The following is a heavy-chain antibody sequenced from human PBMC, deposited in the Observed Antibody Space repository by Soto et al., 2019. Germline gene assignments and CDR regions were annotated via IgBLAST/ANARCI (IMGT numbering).Heavy chain of an antibody. V-gene: IGHV4-59*01. CDR2: IYYSGST. CDR1: GGSISSYY. D-gene: IGHD1-26*01. Sequence: QVQLQESGPGLVKPSETLSLPCTVSGGSISSYYWSWIRQPPGEGLEWIGYIYYSGSTNYNPSLKSGVTISVDTSKTQFSLKLSSVTAADTAVYYWARRYGGNFDYWGQGTLVTVSS. CDR3: ARRYGGNFDY. J-gene: IGHJ4*02.